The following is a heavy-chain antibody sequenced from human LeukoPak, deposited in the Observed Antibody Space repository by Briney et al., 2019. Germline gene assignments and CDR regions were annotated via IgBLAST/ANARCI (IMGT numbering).Heavy chain of an antibody. CDR1: GLSFSSYA. Sequence: GGSLRLSCAASGLSFSSYAMSWVRQAPGKGLEWVSAISGSGGSTYYADSVKGRFTISRDNSKNTLYLQMNSLRAEDTAVYYCAKEAAGTLRSDGADYWGQGTLVTVSS. D-gene: IGHD6-13*01. CDR3: AKEAAGTLRSDGADY. V-gene: IGHV3-23*01. CDR2: ISGSGGST. J-gene: IGHJ4*02.